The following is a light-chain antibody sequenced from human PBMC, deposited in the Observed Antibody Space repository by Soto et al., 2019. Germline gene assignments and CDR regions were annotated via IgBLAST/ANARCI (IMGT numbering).Light chain of an antibody. V-gene: IGLV1-47*01. Sequence: QSVLTQPPSASGTPGQRVTISCSGSISNIGTNHVYWYQQLPGSAPKLLIYRNHQRPSGVPDRFSGSKSGTSVSLAISGLRSEDEADYYCASWDDTLSGVVFGGGTRVTVL. CDR3: ASWDDTLSGVV. CDR2: RNH. J-gene: IGLJ2*01. CDR1: ISNIGTNH.